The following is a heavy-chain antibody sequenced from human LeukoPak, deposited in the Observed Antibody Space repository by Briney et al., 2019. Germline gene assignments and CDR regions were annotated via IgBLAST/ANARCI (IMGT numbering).Heavy chain of an antibody. CDR2: IFPSGGEI. CDR1: GFTFSTFA. J-gene: IGHJ4*02. D-gene: IGHD3-9*01. CDR3: AKRKRYFDWLLFRYYFDY. Sequence: PGGSLRLSCAASGFTFSTFAMIWVRQPPGKGLEWVSSIFPSGGEIHYADSVRGRFTISRDNSKSTLSLQMNSLRAEDTAVYYCAKRKRYFDWLLFRYYFDYWGQGTLVTVSS. V-gene: IGHV3-23*01.